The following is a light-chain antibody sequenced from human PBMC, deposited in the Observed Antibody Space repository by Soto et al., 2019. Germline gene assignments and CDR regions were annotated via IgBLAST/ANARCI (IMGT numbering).Light chain of an antibody. CDR3: QQYDNWLLT. V-gene: IGKV3-15*01. J-gene: IGKJ2*01. Sequence: EIVMTQSPATLSVSPGERATLSCRASQSVSSNLAWYQQKPGQAPRLLIYGASTRATGIPERFSGIGSGTEFTLTISSLQSKDLAVYYCQQYDNWLLTFGQGTKLEIK. CDR2: GAS. CDR1: QSVSSN.